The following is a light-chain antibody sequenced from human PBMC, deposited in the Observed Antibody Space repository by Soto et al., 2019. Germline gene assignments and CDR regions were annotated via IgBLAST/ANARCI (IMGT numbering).Light chain of an antibody. CDR3: CSYAGVRGIV. CDR2: EGY. V-gene: IGLV2-23*01. Sequence: QSALTQPVSVSGSPGQSITISCTGTSSDVGYYNLVSWYQQHPGKAPKVLIYEGYKRPSGVSNRFSGSKSGNTASLTISGLQAEDEADYYCCSYAGVRGIVSGGGTQLTVL. CDR1: SSDVGYYNL. J-gene: IGLJ7*01.